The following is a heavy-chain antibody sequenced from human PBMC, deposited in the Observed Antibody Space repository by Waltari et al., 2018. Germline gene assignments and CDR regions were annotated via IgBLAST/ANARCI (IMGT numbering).Heavy chain of an antibody. CDR1: GYSFTTYW. D-gene: IGHD6-19*01. Sequence: EVQLVQSGAEMKKPGESLKISCKGFGYSFTTYWIGWVRQMPGKGLEWMGFVYVDDPDTRYSPSFQGQVTISADKSINTAYLQWSSLEASDTAMYYCAREKGYSSGNFDYWGQGTLVTVSS. CDR2: VYVDDPDT. CDR3: AREKGYSSGNFDY. J-gene: IGHJ4*02. V-gene: IGHV5-51*01.